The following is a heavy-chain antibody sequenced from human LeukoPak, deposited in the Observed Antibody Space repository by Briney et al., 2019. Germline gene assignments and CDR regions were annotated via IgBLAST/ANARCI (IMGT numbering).Heavy chain of an antibody. D-gene: IGHD2-8*02. V-gene: IGHV3-7*01. CDR2: IKQGGREK. Sequence: PGGSLRLSCAASGFTFSSYWMTWVRQAPGKGLEWVANIKQGGREKYYVDSVKGRFTISRDNAKSSLYLQMNSLRDEDTAVYYCGRDPGLRAYHYDVMDVWLQVTKV. CDR3: GRDPGLRAYHYDVMDV. CDR1: GFTFSSYW. J-gene: IGHJ6*02.